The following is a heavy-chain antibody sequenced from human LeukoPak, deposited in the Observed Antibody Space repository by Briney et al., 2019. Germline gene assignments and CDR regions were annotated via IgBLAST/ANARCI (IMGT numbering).Heavy chain of an antibody. Sequence: SETLSLTCAGSGGSISSGGYSWSWIRQPPGKGLEWIGYIYHSGSTYYNPSLKSRVTISVDRSKNQFSLKLSSVTAADTAVYYCARSYYYDSSGYLADAFDIWGQGTMVTVSS. CDR1: GGSISSGGYS. CDR3: ARSYYYDSSGYLADAFDI. V-gene: IGHV4-30-2*02. D-gene: IGHD3-22*01. CDR2: IYHSGST. J-gene: IGHJ3*02.